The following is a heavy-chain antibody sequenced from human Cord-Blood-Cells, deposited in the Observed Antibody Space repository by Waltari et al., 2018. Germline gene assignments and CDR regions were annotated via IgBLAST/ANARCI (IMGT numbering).Heavy chain of an antibody. J-gene: IGHJ4*02. CDR2: IIPIFGTA. V-gene: IGHV1-69*01. CDR1: GATFSSYA. Sequence: QVQLVQSGAAVKKPGSSVKVSCQASGATFSSYAISWVRQAPGQGLEWMGGIIPIFGTANYAQKFQGRVTITADESTSTAYMELSSLRSEDTAVYYCARDMSFWSGYYFDYWGQGTLVTVSS. CDR3: ARDMSFWSGYYFDY. D-gene: IGHD3-3*01.